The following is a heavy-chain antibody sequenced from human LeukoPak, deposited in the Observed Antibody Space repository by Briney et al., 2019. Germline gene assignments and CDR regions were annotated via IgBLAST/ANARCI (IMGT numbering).Heavy chain of an antibody. Sequence: SETLSLTCTVAGGSISSYYWSWIRQPPGKGLEWIGYIYTSGSTNYNPSLKSRVTISVDTSKNQFSLKLSSVTAADTAVYYCARLQGSSWYDWFDPWGQGTLVTVSS. D-gene: IGHD6-13*01. CDR2: IYTSGST. CDR3: ARLQGSSWYDWFDP. CDR1: GGSISSYY. J-gene: IGHJ5*02. V-gene: IGHV4-4*09.